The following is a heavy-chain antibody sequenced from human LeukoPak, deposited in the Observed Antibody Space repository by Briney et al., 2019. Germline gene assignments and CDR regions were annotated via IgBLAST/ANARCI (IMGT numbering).Heavy chain of an antibody. CDR3: AKANWVSDADAVW. CDR2: LRGNGET. Sequence: GGSLRLACAASGFVFSSYAMSWVRQTPARGLEWVSSLRGNGETFYADSVKGRFTLSRDDSRNTVYLQLNNLRVEDKAIYYCAKANWVSDADAVWWGQGTLVTVSS. V-gene: IGHV3-23*01. D-gene: IGHD3-16*01. CDR1: GFVFSSYA. J-gene: IGHJ4*02.